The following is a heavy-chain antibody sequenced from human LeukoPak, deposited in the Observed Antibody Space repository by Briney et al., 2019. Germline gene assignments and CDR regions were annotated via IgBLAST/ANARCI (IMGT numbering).Heavy chain of an antibody. CDR2: IYYSGST. V-gene: IGHV4-30-4*01. Sequence: PSQTLSLTCSVSGGSISSGDYYWSWIRQPPGKGLEWIAYIYYSGSTYYNPSLKSRVIISVDTSKNQFSLKLSSVTAADTAVYYCPRVVVGNNYDIVTGYYIPLHFDYWGQGTLVTVSS. D-gene: IGHD3-9*01. J-gene: IGHJ4*02. CDR1: GGSISSGDYY. CDR3: PRVVVGNNYDIVTGYYIPLHFDY.